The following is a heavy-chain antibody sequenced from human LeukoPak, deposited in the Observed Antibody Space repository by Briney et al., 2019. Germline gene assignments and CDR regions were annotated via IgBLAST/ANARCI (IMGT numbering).Heavy chain of an antibody. V-gene: IGHV3-23*01. CDR1: GFTFSSDA. Sequence: GGSLRLSCAASGFTFSSDAMSWVRQAPGKGLEWVSAISGSGGSTYYADSVKGRFTISRDNAKNSLYLQMNSLRAEDTAVYYCARLGLGIAVAAGWGQGTLVTVSS. J-gene: IGHJ4*02. CDR2: ISGSGGST. CDR3: ARLGLGIAVAAG. D-gene: IGHD6-19*01.